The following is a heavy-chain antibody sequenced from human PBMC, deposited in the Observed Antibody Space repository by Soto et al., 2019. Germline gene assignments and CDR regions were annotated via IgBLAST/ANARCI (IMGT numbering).Heavy chain of an antibody. CDR2: ISWNSGSI. Sequence: EVQLVESGGGLVQPGRSLRLSCAASGFTFDDYAMHWVRQAPGKGLEWVSGISWNSGSIGYADSVKGRFTISRDNAKNSLYLQMNSLRAEDTALYYCAKGLGYSSSSGGFDYWGQGTLVTVSS. CDR3: AKGLGYSSSSGGFDY. J-gene: IGHJ4*02. V-gene: IGHV3-9*01. CDR1: GFTFDDYA. D-gene: IGHD6-6*01.